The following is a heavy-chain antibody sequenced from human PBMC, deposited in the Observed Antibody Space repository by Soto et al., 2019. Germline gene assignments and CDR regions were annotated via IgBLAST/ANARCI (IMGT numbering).Heavy chain of an antibody. J-gene: IGHJ3*01. CDR3: ATPGLRDFNAFDV. V-gene: IGHV5-51*01. CDR2: IFHLDSDT. CDR1: GYTFTRNW. Sequence: GEALKISCKGSGYTFTRNWIGWVSQMPGKGLEWMGIIFHLDSDTSYSPSSQGQVTISADNSISTAYLQWSSLKASDTAIYYCATPGLRDFNAFDVRNQGTMFTVSS. D-gene: IGHD2-21*02.